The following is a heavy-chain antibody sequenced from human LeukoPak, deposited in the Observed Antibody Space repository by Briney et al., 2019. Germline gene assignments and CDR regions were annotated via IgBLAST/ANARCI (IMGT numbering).Heavy chain of an antibody. CDR2: IVPIFGTT. V-gene: IGHV1-69*06. Sequence: SVKVSCKTSGGTFNSYAITWVRQAPGQGLEWVGRIVPIFGTTDYAQKFQDRVTFTADKSTGTAYMELRSLTSEDTAMYYCARGRFIVAAGATSYYYYMDVWGKGTTVIVS. CDR1: GGTFNSYA. CDR3: ARGRFIVAAGATSYYYYMDV. D-gene: IGHD6-25*01. J-gene: IGHJ6*03.